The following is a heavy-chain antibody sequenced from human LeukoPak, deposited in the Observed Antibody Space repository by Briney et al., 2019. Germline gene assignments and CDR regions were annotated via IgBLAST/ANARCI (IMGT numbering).Heavy chain of an antibody. CDR1: GFTFSSYS. D-gene: IGHD3-16*02. CDR3: AKVWRTYRYTEN. V-gene: IGHV3-7*04. Sequence: GGSLRLSCAASGFTFSSYSMTWVRQAPGRGLEWVASISDGGSEIYYVESVQGRFTISRDNAKNSLYLQLNSLRAEDTGVYYCAKVWRTYRYTENWGQGTLVTVSS. J-gene: IGHJ4*02. CDR2: ISDGGSEI.